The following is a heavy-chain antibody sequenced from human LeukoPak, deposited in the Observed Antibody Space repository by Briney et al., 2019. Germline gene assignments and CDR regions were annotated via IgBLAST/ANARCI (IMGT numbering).Heavy chain of an antibody. CDR2: IYYSGST. J-gene: IGHJ4*02. V-gene: IGHV4-59*12. Sequence: SETLSLTCTVSGGSISSYYWSWIRQPPGKGLEWIGYIYYSGSTYYNPSLKSRVTMSVDSSKNQFSLKLNSVTAADTAVYYCARGTYYFDYWGQGTLVTVSS. CDR1: GGSISSYY. CDR3: ARGTYYFDY.